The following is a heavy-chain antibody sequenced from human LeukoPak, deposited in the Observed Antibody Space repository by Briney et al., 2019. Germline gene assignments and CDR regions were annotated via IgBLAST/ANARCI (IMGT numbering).Heavy chain of an antibody. CDR3: ARVSVAGTGPDY. CDR1: GGSISSYY. J-gene: IGHJ4*02. V-gene: IGHV4-59*01. CDR2: IYYTGST. Sequence: SETLSLTCTVSGGSISSYYWSWIRQSPGKGLEWIGYIYYTGSTNYNPSLKSRVTISVDTSKNQFSLRLSSVTAADTAIYYCARVSVAGTGPDYWGQGTLVTVSS. D-gene: IGHD6-13*01.